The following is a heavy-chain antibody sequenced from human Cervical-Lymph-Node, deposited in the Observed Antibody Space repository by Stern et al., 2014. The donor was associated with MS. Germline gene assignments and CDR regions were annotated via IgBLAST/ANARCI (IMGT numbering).Heavy chain of an antibody. CDR2: IFPGGSDI. Sequence: EVHLVESGPEVKRPGESLKISCQASGYTFTSYWIGWVRQMPGKGLEWIAIIFPGGSDIRYSPSFQAQDTIPADKSSSPAYLQWNNLKASDTAIYYCARQRYFDYWGQGTLVTVSS. V-gene: IGHV5-51*01. CDR1: GYTFTSYW. J-gene: IGHJ4*02. CDR3: ARQRYFDY.